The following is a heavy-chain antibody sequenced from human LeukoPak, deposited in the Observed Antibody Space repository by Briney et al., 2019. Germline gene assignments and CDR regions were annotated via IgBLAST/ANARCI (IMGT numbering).Heavy chain of an antibody. CDR2: IYSGGST. D-gene: IGHD2-21*02. CDR1: GFTVSSNY. J-gene: IGHJ5*02. CDR3: ARDLAYCGGDCYPPLT. V-gene: IGHV3-66*01. Sequence: GGSLRLSCAASGFTVSSNYTSWVRQAPGKGLEWVSVIYSGGSTYYADSVKGRFTISRDNSKNTLYLQMNSLRAEDTAVYYCARDLAYCGGDCYPPLTWGQGTLVTVSS.